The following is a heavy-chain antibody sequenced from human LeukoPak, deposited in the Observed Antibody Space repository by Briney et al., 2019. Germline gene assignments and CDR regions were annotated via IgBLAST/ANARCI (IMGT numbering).Heavy chain of an antibody. CDR1: RYSFTDFY. CDR2: TNPNIGDT. CDR3: ARGPNSGSDSIGY. D-gene: IGHD3-10*01. J-gene: IGHJ4*02. Sequence: ASVKVSCKPSRYSFTDFYIHWVRQAPGQGREWMGRTNPNIGDTNYAQKLQGRVTITRDKSPTTAYMALTTLSSDDTAVNDCARGPNSGSDSIGYWGQGTLVTVSS. V-gene: IGHV1-2*06.